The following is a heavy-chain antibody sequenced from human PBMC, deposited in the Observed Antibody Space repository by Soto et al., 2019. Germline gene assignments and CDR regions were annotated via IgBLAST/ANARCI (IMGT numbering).Heavy chain of an antibody. V-gene: IGHV1-69*13. D-gene: IGHD3-10*01. J-gene: IGHJ6*02. CDR2: IIPIFGTA. CDR3: ARPLANSAYYGMDV. Sequence: GPSVKVSFKASGGTFSSYAISWVRQAPGQGLEWMGGIIPIFGTANYAQKFQGRVTITADESTSTAYMELSSLRSEDTAVYYCARPLANSAYYGMDVWGQGTTVTVSS. CDR1: GGTFSSYA.